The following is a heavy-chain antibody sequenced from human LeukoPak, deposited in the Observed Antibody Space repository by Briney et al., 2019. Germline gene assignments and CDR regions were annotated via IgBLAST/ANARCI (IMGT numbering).Heavy chain of an antibody. D-gene: IGHD2-8*01. V-gene: IGHV4-39*01. CDR1: GGSISSSSYY. CDR3: ARRSVYWYFDL. CDR2: IYYSGST. J-gene: IGHJ2*01. Sequence: SETLSLTCTVSGGSISSSSYYWGWIRQPPGKGLEWVGRIYYSGSTHYNPSLESRVTISVDTSENQFSLKLSSVTAADTAVYYCARRSVYWYFDLWGRGTLVTVSS.